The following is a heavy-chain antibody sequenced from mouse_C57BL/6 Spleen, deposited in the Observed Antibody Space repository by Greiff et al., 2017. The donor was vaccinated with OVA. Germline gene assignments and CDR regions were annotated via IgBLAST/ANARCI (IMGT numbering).Heavy chain of an antibody. D-gene: IGHD1-1*02. CDR1: GFTFSSYG. Sequence: EVKLMESGGDLVKPGGSLKLSCAASGFTFSSYGMSWVRQTPDKRLEWVATISSGGSYTYYPDSVKGRFTISRDNAKKNLYLQMSSLKSEDTAMYYCARQPGGYYYAMDYWGQGTSVTVSS. CDR3: ARQPGGYYYAMDY. V-gene: IGHV5-6*01. J-gene: IGHJ4*01. CDR2: ISSGGSYT.